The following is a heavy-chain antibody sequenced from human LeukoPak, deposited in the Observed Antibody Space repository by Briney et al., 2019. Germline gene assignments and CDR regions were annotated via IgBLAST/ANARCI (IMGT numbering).Heavy chain of an antibody. D-gene: IGHD2-2*01. CDR3: ARGRVVVVPAATDNWFDP. J-gene: IGHJ5*02. Sequence: SETLSLTCAVYGGSFSGYYWSWIRQPPGKGLEWIGDINHSGSTNYNPSLKSRVTISVDTSKNQFSLKLSSVTAADTAVYYCARGRVVVVPAATDNWFDPWGQGTLVTVSS. CDR1: GGSFSGYY. CDR2: INHSGST. V-gene: IGHV4-34*01.